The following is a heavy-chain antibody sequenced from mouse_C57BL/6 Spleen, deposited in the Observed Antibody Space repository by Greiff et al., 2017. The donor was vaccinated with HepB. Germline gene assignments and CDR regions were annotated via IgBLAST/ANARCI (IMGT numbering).Heavy chain of an antibody. CDR2: IHPNSGST. D-gene: IGHD2-4*01. Sequence: QVQLQQPGAELVKPGASVKLSCKASGYTFTSYWMHWVKQRPGQGLEWIGMIHPNSGSTNYNEKFKSKATLTVDKSSSTAYMQLSSLTSEDSAVYYCARESASTMIRGYFDYWGQGTTLTVSS. J-gene: IGHJ2*01. V-gene: IGHV1-64*01. CDR1: GYTFTSYW. CDR3: ARESASTMIRGYFDY.